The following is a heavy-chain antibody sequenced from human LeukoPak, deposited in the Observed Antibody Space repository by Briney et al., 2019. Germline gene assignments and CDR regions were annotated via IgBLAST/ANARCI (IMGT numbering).Heavy chain of an antibody. Sequence: SETLSLTCTVAGGSISSYYLSWIRQPAGKGLEWIGRIYTSGSTNYNPSLKSRVTMSVDTSKNQFSLKLSSVTAADTAVYYCASQYYDSSGPGDYWGQGTLVTVSS. CDR2: IYTSGST. V-gene: IGHV4-4*07. J-gene: IGHJ4*02. CDR1: GGSISSYY. CDR3: ASQYYDSSGPGDY. D-gene: IGHD3-22*01.